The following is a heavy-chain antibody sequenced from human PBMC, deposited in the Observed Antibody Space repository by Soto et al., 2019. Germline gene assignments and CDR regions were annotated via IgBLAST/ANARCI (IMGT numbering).Heavy chain of an antibody. D-gene: IGHD2-8*01. V-gene: IGHV4-39*01. Sequence: QLQLQESGPGLVKPSETLSLTCTVSGGSISSSSYYWGWIRQPPGKGLEWIGSIYYSGSTYYNPSLKSRVTISLDTSKNQFSLRLSSVTAADTAVYYCARGDLGYCTNGVCRNWFDPWGQGTLVTVSS. J-gene: IGHJ5*02. CDR1: GGSISSSSYY. CDR3: ARGDLGYCTNGVCRNWFDP. CDR2: IYYSGST.